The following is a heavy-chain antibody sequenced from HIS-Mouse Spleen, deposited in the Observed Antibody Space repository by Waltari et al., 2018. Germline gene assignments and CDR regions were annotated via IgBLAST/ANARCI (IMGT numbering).Heavy chain of an antibody. CDR3: ARIAEGYSSGWYAFDY. J-gene: IGHJ4*02. CDR2: IDWDDDK. V-gene: IGHV2-70*15. D-gene: IGHD6-19*01. CDR1: GFSLSTSGMC. Sequence: QVTLRESGPALVKPTQTLTLTCTFSGFSLSTSGMCVSSIRQPPGKPLEWLARIDWDDDKYYSTSLKTRLTISKDTSKNQVVLTMTNMDPVDTATYYCARIAEGYSSGWYAFDYWGQGTLVTVSS.